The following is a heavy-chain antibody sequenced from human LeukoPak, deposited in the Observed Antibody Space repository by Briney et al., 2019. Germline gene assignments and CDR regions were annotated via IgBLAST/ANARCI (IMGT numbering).Heavy chain of an antibody. CDR1: GGSIRSSSYY. CDR2: IYYSGST. Sequence: PSETLSLTCTVSGGSIRSSSYYWGWIRQPPGKGLEWIGTIYYSGSTNYNPSLKSRVTISVDTSKNQFSLKLSSVTAADTAVYYCARVHRATRDHDAFDIWGQGTMVTVSS. CDR3: ARVHRATRDHDAFDI. D-gene: IGHD5-24*01. J-gene: IGHJ3*02. V-gene: IGHV4-61*05.